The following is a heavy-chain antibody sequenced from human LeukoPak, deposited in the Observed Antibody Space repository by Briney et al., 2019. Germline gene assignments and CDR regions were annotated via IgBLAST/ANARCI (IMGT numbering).Heavy chain of an antibody. V-gene: IGHV4-30-2*01. D-gene: IGHD2-2*02. Sequence: PSETLSLTCTVSGGSISSGGYYGSWIRQPPGKGLQWIGYIYHSGSTYYNPSLKSRVTISVDRSKNQFSLKLSSVTAADTAVYYCARNGMGEYQLLYPFDYWGQGTLGTVSS. CDR3: ARNGMGEYQLLYPFDY. CDR1: GGSISSGGYY. J-gene: IGHJ4*02. CDR2: IYHSGST.